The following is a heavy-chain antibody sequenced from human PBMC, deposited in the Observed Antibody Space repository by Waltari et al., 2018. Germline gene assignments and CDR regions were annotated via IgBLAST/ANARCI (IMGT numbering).Heavy chain of an antibody. Sequence: EVQLVEYGGGWVQPGGSLRLACAAAGFTFNIDAMRWVRQAPGKELEWVSAISGSGGSTYYADSVKGRFTISRDNSKNTLYLQMNSLRAEDTAVYYCATSYYDILTGYSTPWYWGQGTLVTVSS. D-gene: IGHD3-9*01. J-gene: IGHJ4*02. CDR2: ISGSGGST. CDR3: ATSYYDILTGYSTPWY. CDR1: GFTFNIDA. V-gene: IGHV3-23*04.